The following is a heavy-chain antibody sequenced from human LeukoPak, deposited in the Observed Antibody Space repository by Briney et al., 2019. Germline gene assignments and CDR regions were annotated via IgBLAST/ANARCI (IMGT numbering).Heavy chain of an antibody. CDR1: GYTFTGNY. Sequence: APVKVSCKASGYTFTGNYMHWVRQAPGQGLEWMGWINPNSGGTSYAQKFQGRVTMTRDTSISTAYMELSSLRSDDTAVYYCARLLDYGDYWFDPWGQGTLVTVSS. J-gene: IGHJ5*02. CDR2: INPNSGGT. D-gene: IGHD4-17*01. V-gene: IGHV1-2*02. CDR3: ARLLDYGDYWFDP.